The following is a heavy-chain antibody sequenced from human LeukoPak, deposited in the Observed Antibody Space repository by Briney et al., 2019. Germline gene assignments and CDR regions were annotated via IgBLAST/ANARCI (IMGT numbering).Heavy chain of an antibody. CDR2: INTHTGNP. Sequence: GASVKVSCKASGYTFTGYYMHWVRQAPGQGLEWMGWINTHTGNPTYAQGFTGRFVFSLDTSVSTAYLQISSLKAEDTAVYYCARPLQYYDEGISFDYWGQGTLVTVSS. D-gene: IGHD3-22*01. CDR1: GYTFTGYY. V-gene: IGHV7-4-1*02. CDR3: ARPLQYYDEGISFDY. J-gene: IGHJ4*02.